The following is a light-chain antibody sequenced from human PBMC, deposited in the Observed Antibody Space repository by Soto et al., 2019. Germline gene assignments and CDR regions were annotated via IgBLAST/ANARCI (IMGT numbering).Light chain of an antibody. J-gene: IGLJ1*01. CDR3: VSYTTSASYG. Sequence: QSALTQPASVSGSPGQSITISCTGTSSDVGNYIFVSWYRQHPGKAPKLMIYDINNRPSGVSNRFSGSKSGNTASLTISGLQAEDEADYYCVSYTTSASYGVGTGTKV. CDR1: SSDVGNYIF. CDR2: DIN. V-gene: IGLV2-14*01.